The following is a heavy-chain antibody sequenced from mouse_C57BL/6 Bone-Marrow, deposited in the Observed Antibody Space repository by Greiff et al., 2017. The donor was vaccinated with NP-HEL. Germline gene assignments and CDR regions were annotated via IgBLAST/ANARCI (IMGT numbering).Heavy chain of an antibody. CDR1: GFTFSSYG. J-gene: IGHJ3*01. D-gene: IGHD2-3*01. Sequence: EVKLVESGGDLVKPGGSLKLSCAASGFTFSSYGMSWVRQTPDKRLEWVATISSGGSYTYYPDSVKGRFTISRDNAKNTLYLQMSSLKSEDTAMYYCARGGWLPWGQGTLVTVSA. V-gene: IGHV5-6*02. CDR3: ARGGWLP. CDR2: ISSGGSYT.